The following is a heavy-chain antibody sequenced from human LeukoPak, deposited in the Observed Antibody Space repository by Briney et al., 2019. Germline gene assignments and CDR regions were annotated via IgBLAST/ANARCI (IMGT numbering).Heavy chain of an antibody. CDR2: IIDAGTNT. CDR1: GFTFSRYA. D-gene: IGHD1-26*01. V-gene: IGHV3-23*01. J-gene: IGHJ3*02. Sequence: GGSLRLSCTASGFTFSRYALSWVRQAPGKGLEWVSAIIDAGTNTDYADSVKGRFTISRDNSKNTLYLQMNSLRVEDTAVYYCAKDLSGSDYDAFDIWGQGTMVTVSS. CDR3: AKDLSGSDYDAFDI.